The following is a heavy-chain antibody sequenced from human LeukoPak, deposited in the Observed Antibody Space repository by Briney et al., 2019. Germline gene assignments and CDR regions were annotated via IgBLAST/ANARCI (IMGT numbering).Heavy chain of an antibody. V-gene: IGHV1-69*05. Sequence: SVKVSCKASGGTFSSYAISWVRQAPGQGLEWMGGIIPILGTANYAQKFQGRVTITTDESTSTAYMELSSLRSEDTAVYYCASLRGRYDSSGYYSYWGQGTLVTVSS. CDR2: IIPILGTA. CDR3: ASLRGRYDSSGYYSY. J-gene: IGHJ4*02. CDR1: GGTFSSYA. D-gene: IGHD3-22*01.